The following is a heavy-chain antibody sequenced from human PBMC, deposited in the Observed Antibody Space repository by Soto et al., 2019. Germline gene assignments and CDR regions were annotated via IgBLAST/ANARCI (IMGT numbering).Heavy chain of an antibody. Sequence: QVPPVQSGAEVKKPGASVKVSCQASGYTFTSYGISGVRQAPVQGLEWMGGISAYNGNTDYAQKLQGRVTMTRDTSTSTAYMGLRSRRSDDTAVYYCARDGLEHSSSPSDRCVDYWGQGPLVTVSS. D-gene: IGHD6-6*01. CDR3: ARDGLEHSSSPSDRCVDY. J-gene: IGHJ4*02. V-gene: IGHV1-18*01. CDR1: GYTFTSYG. CDR2: ISAYNGNT.